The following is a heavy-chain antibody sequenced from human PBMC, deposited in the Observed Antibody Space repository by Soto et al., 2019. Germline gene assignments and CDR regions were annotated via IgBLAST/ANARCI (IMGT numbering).Heavy chain of an antibody. J-gene: IGHJ4*02. Sequence: QVQLQESGPGLVKPSQTLSLTCTVSGGSISSGDYYWSWIRQPPGKGLEWIGYIYYSGSTYYNPSLKSRVTISVDTSKNQFSLKLSSVTAADTAVYYCARGVITDFWSGYYTRYYFDYWGQGTLVTVSS. CDR3: ARGVITDFWSGYYTRYYFDY. CDR1: GGSISSGDYY. D-gene: IGHD3-3*01. V-gene: IGHV4-30-4*01. CDR2: IYYSGST.